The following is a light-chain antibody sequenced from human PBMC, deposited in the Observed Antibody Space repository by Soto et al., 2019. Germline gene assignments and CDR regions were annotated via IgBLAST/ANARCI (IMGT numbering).Light chain of an antibody. Sequence: EIVLTQPPATPSLSPGERATLSCSASQSVSSYLAWYQQKPGQAPRLLIYDAYNRATGIPPRFSGSGSGTDFTLTISSLEPEDFAVYYCQQYSSSRTFGQGTKVDIK. J-gene: IGKJ1*01. CDR1: QSVSSY. CDR3: QQYSSSRT. V-gene: IGKV3-11*01. CDR2: DAY.